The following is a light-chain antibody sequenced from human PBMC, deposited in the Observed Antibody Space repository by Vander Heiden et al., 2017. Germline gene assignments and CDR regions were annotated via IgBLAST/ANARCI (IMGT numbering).Light chain of an antibody. V-gene: IGKV1-39*01. Sequence: DIQMTQSPSSLSASVGDRVTITCRASQSISSYLNWYQQKPGKAPKLLIYAASSLQSGVPSRFSGSGSGTDFTLTISRLQPEDFATYYCQQCDSTRWTFGQGTRVEMK. CDR2: AAS. CDR3: QQCDSTRWT. CDR1: QSISSY. J-gene: IGKJ1*01.